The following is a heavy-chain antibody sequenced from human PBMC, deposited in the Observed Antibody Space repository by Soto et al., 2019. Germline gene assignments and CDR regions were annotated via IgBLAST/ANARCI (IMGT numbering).Heavy chain of an antibody. Sequence: LRLSCAASGFTFSSYEMNWVRQAPGKGLEWVSYISSSGSTIYYADSVKGRFTISRDNAKNSLYLQMNSLRAEDTAVYYCARVQAAAGTDGMDVWGQGTTVTVSS. V-gene: IGHV3-48*03. CDR2: ISSSGSTI. J-gene: IGHJ6*02. CDR3: ARVQAAAGTDGMDV. D-gene: IGHD6-13*01. CDR1: GFTFSSYE.